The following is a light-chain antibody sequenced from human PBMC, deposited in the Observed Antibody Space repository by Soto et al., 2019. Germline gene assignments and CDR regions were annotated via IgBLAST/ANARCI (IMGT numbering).Light chain of an antibody. CDR2: DIS. CDR1: SSDVGGYNY. Sequence: QSALTQPPSASGSPGQTVTISCTGTSSDVGGYNYVSWYQQHPGTAPKLIIYDISKRPSGVPDRFSGSKSGNAASLTVSGLQADDEAYYYCSSYAGSNDLVFGGGTKLTVL. V-gene: IGLV2-8*01. CDR3: SSYAGSNDLV. J-gene: IGLJ2*01.